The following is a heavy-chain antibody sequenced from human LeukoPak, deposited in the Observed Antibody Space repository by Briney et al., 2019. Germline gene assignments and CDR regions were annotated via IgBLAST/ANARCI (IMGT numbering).Heavy chain of an antibody. V-gene: IGHV1-8*01. D-gene: IGHD2-15*01. CDR3: ARGRLGGSYLGTSFDY. CDR2: MNPNSGNT. Sequence: ASVKVSCKASGYTFTSYDINWVRQATGQGLEWMGWMNPNSGNTGYVQKFQGRVTMTRNTSISTAYMELSSLRSEDTAVYYCARGRLGGSYLGTSFDYWGRGTLVTVSS. J-gene: IGHJ4*02. CDR1: GYTFTSYD.